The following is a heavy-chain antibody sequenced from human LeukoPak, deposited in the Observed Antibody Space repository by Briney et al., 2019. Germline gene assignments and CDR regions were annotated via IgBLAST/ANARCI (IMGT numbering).Heavy chain of an antibody. CDR2: IIPIFGTA. V-gene: IGHV1-69*05. Sequence: GASVKVSCKASGGTFSGYAISWVRQAPGQGLEWMGGIIPIFGTANYAQKFQGRVTITTDESTSTAYMELSSLRSEDTAVYYCARTTDDYGDLTFDYWGQGTLVTVSS. J-gene: IGHJ4*02. CDR3: ARTTDDYGDLTFDY. CDR1: GGTFSGYA. D-gene: IGHD4-17*01.